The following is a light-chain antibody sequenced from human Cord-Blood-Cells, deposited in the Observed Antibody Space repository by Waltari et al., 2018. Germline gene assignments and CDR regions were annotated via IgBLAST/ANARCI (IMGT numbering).Light chain of an antibody. CDR1: RPNTGSNT. J-gene: IGLJ2*01. CDR2: RNN. V-gene: IGLV1-44*01. Sequence: QSVLTQPPSASGTPGQRVTISCSGSRPNTGSNTVNWYQQLPGTAPKLLIYRNNQRPSGVPDRFSGSKSGTSASLAISGLQAEDEADYYCAAWDDSLNGPVFGGGTKLTVL. CDR3: AAWDDSLNGPV.